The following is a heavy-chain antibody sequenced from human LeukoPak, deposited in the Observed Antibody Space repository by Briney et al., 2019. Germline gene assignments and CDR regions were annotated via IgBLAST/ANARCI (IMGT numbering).Heavy chain of an antibody. Sequence: GGSLRLSCAASGFTFSSYAMHWVRQAPGKGLEWVAVISYDGSNKYYADSVKGRFTISRDNSKNTLYLQMNSLRAEDTAVYYCARWAAAAGTDYYYGMDVWGQGTTVTVSS. CDR1: GFTFSSYA. CDR3: ARWAAAAGTDYYYGMDV. D-gene: IGHD6-13*01. J-gene: IGHJ6*02. CDR2: ISYDGSNK. V-gene: IGHV3-30-3*01.